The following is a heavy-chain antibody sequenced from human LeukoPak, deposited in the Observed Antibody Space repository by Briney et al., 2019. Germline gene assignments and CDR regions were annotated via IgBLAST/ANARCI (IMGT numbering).Heavy chain of an antibody. Sequence: GGSLRLSCAASGFTFHDYALHWVRQAPGKGLEWVSGIRWNSGSIGYGDSVKGRFTISRDNSKKALYLQMNSLSAEDTAVYYCARALNTELDYGDYDAGDYYYYYGMDVWGQGTTVTVSS. CDR3: ARALNTELDYGDYDAGDYYYYYGMDV. D-gene: IGHD4-17*01. V-gene: IGHV3-9*01. CDR1: GFTFHDYA. CDR2: IRWNSGSI. J-gene: IGHJ6*02.